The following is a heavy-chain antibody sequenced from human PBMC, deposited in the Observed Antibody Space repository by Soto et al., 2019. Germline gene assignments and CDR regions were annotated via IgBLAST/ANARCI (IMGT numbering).Heavy chain of an antibody. CDR3: ARSGLGRPFDY. Sequence: SETLSLTCTVSGGSISSYYWSWIRQPPGKGLEWIGYIYYSGSTNYNPSLKSRVTISVDTSKNQFSLKLSSVTAADTAVYYCARSGLGRPFDYWGQGTLVTVSS. CDR2: IYYSGST. V-gene: IGHV4-59*01. CDR1: GGSISSYY. J-gene: IGHJ4*02. D-gene: IGHD3-10*01.